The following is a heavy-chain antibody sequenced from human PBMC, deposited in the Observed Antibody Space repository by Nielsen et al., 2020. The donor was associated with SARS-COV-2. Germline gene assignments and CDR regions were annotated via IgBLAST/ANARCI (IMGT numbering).Heavy chain of an antibody. Sequence: GESLKISCTVSGFTFRTSEMSWVRQAPGKGLEWISYINGNGNTISYADSVKGRVTISRDNSKDSLYLEMSSLRAEDTAVYYCARDAGGLFDYWGQGTLVTVSS. J-gene: IGHJ4*02. CDR2: INGNGNTI. V-gene: IGHV3-48*03. D-gene: IGHD3-10*01. CDR3: ARDAGGLFDY. CDR1: GFTFRTSE.